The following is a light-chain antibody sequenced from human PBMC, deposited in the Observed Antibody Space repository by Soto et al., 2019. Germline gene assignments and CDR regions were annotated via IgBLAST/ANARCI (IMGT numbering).Light chain of an antibody. Sequence: EIVMTQSPATLSVSPGERATLSCRASLSVSRNLAWYQQKPGQAPRLLIFDASTRATGIPAGFSGSGSGTEFTLTITSLQSEDFAVYYCQQYNAWPRTFGQGTKVEIK. CDR2: DAS. J-gene: IGKJ1*01. V-gene: IGKV3-15*01. CDR1: LSVSRN. CDR3: QQYNAWPRT.